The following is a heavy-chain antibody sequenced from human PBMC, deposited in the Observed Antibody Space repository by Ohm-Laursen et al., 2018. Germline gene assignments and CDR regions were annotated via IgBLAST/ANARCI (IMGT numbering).Heavy chain of an antibody. CDR2: IDPYSDDT. Sequence: SVKVSCKASGYSFSDYHIHWVRQVPGQGLEWMGRIDPYSDDTKYAQNFQGRVTMTTDTSIGTAYIELSRLTSDDTGVYYCATLTARLNYYFDYWGQGTLVTVSS. D-gene: IGHD6-6*01. V-gene: IGHV1-2*05. J-gene: IGHJ4*02. CDR3: ATLTARLNYYFDY. CDR1: GYSFSDYH.